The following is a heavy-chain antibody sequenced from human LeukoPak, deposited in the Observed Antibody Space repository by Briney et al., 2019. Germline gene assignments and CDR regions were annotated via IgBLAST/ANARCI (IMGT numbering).Heavy chain of an antibody. J-gene: IGHJ4*02. Sequence: PGGSLRLSCAASGFTFSDYYMSWIRQAPGKGLEWVSYISSSGSTIYYADSVKGRFTISRDNAKNSLYLQMNSLRAEDTAVYYCAKGPAKGEYYFDYWGQGTLVTVSS. CDR1: GFTFSDYY. V-gene: IGHV3-11*01. D-gene: IGHD3-16*01. CDR2: ISSSGSTI. CDR3: AKGPAKGEYYFDY.